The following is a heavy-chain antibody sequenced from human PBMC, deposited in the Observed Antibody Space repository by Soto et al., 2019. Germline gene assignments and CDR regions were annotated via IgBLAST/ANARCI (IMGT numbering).Heavy chain of an antibody. D-gene: IGHD2-15*01. J-gene: IGHJ4*02. CDR1: GGTFSSYA. Sequence: SVKVSCKASGGTFSSYAISWVRQAPGQGLEWMGGIIPIFGTANYAQKFQGRVTITADESTSTAYMELSSLRSEDTAVYYCAREPHKLQAPFDYWGQGTLVTVSS. CDR2: IIPIFGTA. CDR3: AREPHKLQAPFDY. V-gene: IGHV1-69*13.